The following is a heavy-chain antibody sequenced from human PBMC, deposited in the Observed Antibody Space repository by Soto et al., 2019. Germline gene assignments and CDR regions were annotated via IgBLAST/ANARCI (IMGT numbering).Heavy chain of an antibody. CDR1: GFTFSSYA. Sequence: PGGSLRLSCAASGFTFSSYAMSWVRQAPGKGLEWVSAISGSGGSTYYADSVKGRFTISRDNSKNTLYLQMNSLRAEDTAVYYGARDNIAVAGTLDYWGQGTLVTVSS. D-gene: IGHD6-19*01. CDR3: ARDNIAVAGTLDY. CDR2: ISGSGGST. J-gene: IGHJ4*02. V-gene: IGHV3-23*01.